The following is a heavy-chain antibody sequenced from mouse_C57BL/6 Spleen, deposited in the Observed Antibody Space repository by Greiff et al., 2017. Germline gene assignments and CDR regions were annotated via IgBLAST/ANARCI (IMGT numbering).Heavy chain of an antibody. V-gene: IGHV1-7*01. CDR3: ARYTSGGVY. Sequence: QVQLQQSGAELAKPGASVKLSCKASGYSFTSYWLHWVKQWPGQGLEWIGYINPSSGYTKYNQKVKDKATLTADKSPSTAYMQLSSLTYEDSAVYYCARYTSGGVYWGPGTTLTVSS. D-gene: IGHD3-1*01. J-gene: IGHJ2*01. CDR1: GYSFTSYW. CDR2: INPSSGYT.